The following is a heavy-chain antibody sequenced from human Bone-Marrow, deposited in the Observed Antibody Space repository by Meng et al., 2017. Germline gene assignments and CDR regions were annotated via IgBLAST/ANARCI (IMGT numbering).Heavy chain of an antibody. CDR1: GFSFSSYA. CDR3: ARDIWGYATSFDY. CDR2: LSGGGFTT. J-gene: IGHJ4*02. D-gene: IGHD3-16*01. V-gene: IGHV3-23*01. Sequence: GESLKISCAASGFSFSSYAMSWVRHAPGKGLEWVSALSGGGFTTYYADSVKGRFAISRHNSKNTLYLQMNSLRAEDTAVYYCARDIWGYATSFDYWGQGTLVTVSS.